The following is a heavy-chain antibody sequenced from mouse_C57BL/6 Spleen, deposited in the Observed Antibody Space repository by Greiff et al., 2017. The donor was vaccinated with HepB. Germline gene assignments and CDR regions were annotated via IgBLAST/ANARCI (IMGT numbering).Heavy chain of an antibody. J-gene: IGHJ1*03. CDR1: GYTFTSYW. Sequence: VQLQQSGAELVMPGASVKLSCKASGYTFTSYWMHWVKQRPGQGLEWIGEIDPSDSYTNYNQKFKGKSTLTVDKSSSTAYMQLSSLTSEDSAVYYCARPTTVVDWYFDVWGTGTTVTVSS. CDR2: IDPSDSYT. CDR3: ARPTTVVDWYFDV. V-gene: IGHV1-69*01. D-gene: IGHD1-1*01.